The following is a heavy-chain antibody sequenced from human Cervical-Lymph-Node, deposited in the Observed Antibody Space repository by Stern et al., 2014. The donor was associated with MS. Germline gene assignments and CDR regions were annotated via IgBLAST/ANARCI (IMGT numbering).Heavy chain of an antibody. V-gene: IGHV1-18*01. D-gene: IGHD2-15*01. CDR3: ARGLLGSENAFDI. CDR1: GYTFTSYG. J-gene: IGHJ3*02. CDR2: INSYNANT. Sequence: QVQLVQSGAEVKKPGASVKVSCKASGYTFTSYGISWVRQAPGQGLEWMGRINSYNANTSYAQKLQGRVDMTADKSTSPAYMELRSLRSDDTAVDYCARGLLGSENAFDIWGQGTMVTVSS.